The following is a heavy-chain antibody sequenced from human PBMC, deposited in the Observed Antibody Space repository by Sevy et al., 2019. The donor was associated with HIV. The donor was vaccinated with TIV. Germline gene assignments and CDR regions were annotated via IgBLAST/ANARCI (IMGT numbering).Heavy chain of an antibody. Sequence: GGSLRLSCAASGFTFSSYAMSWVRQAPGKGLEWVSAISGSGGSTYYADSVKGRFTISRDNSKNTLYLQMNSLRAEDTAVYYCAKVDIVVVVAATTRFGDSTGRYFDYWGQGTLVTVPS. CDR1: GFTFSSYA. CDR2: ISGSGGST. V-gene: IGHV3-23*01. D-gene: IGHD2-15*01. CDR3: AKVDIVVVVAATTRFGDSTGRYFDY. J-gene: IGHJ4*02.